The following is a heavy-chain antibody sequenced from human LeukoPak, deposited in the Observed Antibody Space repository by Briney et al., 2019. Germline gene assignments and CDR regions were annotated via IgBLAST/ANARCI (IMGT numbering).Heavy chain of an antibody. CDR1: GYTFTSYD. CDR3: AREWGSSPFGDY. Sequence: ASVKVSCKASGYTFTSYDINWVRQAPGEGLEWMGWMNPNRGNTGYAQKFQGRVTITRNPSISTAYMEMSSLRSEDTAVYYWAREWGSSPFGDYWGQGTLVTVSS. D-gene: IGHD2-2*01. CDR2: MNPNRGNT. V-gene: IGHV1-8*03. J-gene: IGHJ4*02.